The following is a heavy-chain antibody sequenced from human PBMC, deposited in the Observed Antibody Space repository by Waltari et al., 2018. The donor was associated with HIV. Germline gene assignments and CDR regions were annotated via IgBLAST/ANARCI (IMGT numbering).Heavy chain of an antibody. CDR3: VTSGYNFVEFGHRLDF. D-gene: IGHD5-18*01. V-gene: IGHV3-23*01. CDR2: IHRSAATT. Sequence: VQCFQPGGGLDGPGGYHSICCISSGPNFNIYATTLVRPARGKGMEWVSSIHRSAATTYYADSVKGRATISRDNSMDMLSLHINSLRVDDTGVYHCVTSGYNFVEFGHRLDFWGRGILVTVS. CDR1: GPNFNIYA. J-gene: IGHJ4*02.